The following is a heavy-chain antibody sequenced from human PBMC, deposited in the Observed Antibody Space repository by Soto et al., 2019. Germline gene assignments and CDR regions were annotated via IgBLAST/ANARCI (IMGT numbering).Heavy chain of an antibody. CDR3: ARSLSGFEYSSSSADLFWWFDP. CDR1: GGSFSGYY. D-gene: IGHD6-6*01. CDR2: INHSGST. V-gene: IGHV4-34*01. Sequence: SETLSLTCAVYGGSFSGYYWSWIRQPPGKGLEWIGEINHSGSTNYNPSLKSRVTISVDTSKNQFSLKMSSVTAADTAVYYCARSLSGFEYSSSSADLFWWFDPWGQGTLVTVSS. J-gene: IGHJ5*02.